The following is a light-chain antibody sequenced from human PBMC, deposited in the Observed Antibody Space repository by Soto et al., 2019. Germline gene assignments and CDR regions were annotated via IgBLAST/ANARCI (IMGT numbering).Light chain of an antibody. V-gene: IGKV1-17*01. CDR3: RRHNSYPWT. J-gene: IGKJ1*01. CDR1: QAIRNE. CDR2: SAF. Sequence: DIQMTQSPSSLSASAGDRVTITCRASQAIRNELSWFQQKPGQAPKRLIYSAFSLQSGVPSRFSGSAYGTQFSLPISSLQPEDFANYYRRRHNSYPWTFGQGTQVEIK.